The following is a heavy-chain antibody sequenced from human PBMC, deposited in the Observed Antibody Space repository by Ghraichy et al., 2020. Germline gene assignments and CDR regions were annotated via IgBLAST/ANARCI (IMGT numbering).Heavy chain of an antibody. Sequence: SETLSLTCTVSGGSISTYYWSWIRQPPGKGLEWIGYMYYSGSRDYNPSLKSRVAISGDTSKNQFSLKLNSVTATDTAVYYCARHSWFGYFDYWGQGTLVTVSA. CDR3: ARHSWFGYFDY. J-gene: IGHJ4*02. V-gene: IGHV4-59*08. D-gene: IGHD3-10*01. CDR1: GGSISTYY. CDR2: MYYSGSR.